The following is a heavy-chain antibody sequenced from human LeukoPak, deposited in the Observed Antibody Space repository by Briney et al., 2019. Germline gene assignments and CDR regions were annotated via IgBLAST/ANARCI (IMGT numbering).Heavy chain of an antibody. D-gene: IGHD2-8*01. Sequence: SEPLSLTCAVSGDSISDKYWWRWVRQFPDKGLGWIGEVYRSGGTSYNPSLKSRVTVSIDYSKNQFSLNLRSVTAADTAVYYCGRHANGDSSAAFDLWGQGTMVFVSS. J-gene: IGHJ3*01. CDR1: GDSISDKYW. V-gene: IGHV4-4*02. CDR3: GRHANGDSSAAFDL. CDR2: VYRSGGT.